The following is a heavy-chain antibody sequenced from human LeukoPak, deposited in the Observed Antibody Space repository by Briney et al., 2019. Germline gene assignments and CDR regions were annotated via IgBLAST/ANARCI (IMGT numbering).Heavy chain of an antibody. CDR3: ATHPGGLQSGFDN. Sequence: GESLKISCKGSGYSFTSYWIGWVRQMPGKGLEYMGIIHPGDSDTRYSPSFQGQVTISVDRSSSTAYIQWSRLKASDTAMYYCATHPGGLQSGFDNWGQGTLVTVSS. V-gene: IGHV5-51*01. CDR1: GYSFTSYW. CDR2: IHPGDSDT. D-gene: IGHD5-24*01. J-gene: IGHJ4*02.